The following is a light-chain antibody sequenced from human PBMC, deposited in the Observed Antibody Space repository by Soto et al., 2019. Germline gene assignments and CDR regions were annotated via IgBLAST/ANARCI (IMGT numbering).Light chain of an antibody. CDR2: DAS. Sequence: EIEMTQSPATLSLSPGERATLSCRASQSVRSNLAWYQQTPGQAPRLLIYDASTRATGVPARFSGSGSGTEFTLTISSLQSEDFAVYYCQQCNNWPLTFGGGTKVEIK. V-gene: IGKV3-15*01. J-gene: IGKJ4*01. CDR1: QSVRSN. CDR3: QQCNNWPLT.